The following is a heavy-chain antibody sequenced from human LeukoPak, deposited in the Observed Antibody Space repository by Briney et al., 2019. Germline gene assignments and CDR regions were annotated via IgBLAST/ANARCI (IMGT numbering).Heavy chain of an antibody. V-gene: IGHV3-21*01. CDR2: ISSSSSYI. CDR1: GFTFSSYS. D-gene: IGHD3-3*01. Sequence: GGSLRLSCAASGFTFSSYSMNWVRQAPGKGLEWVSSISSSSSYIYYADSVKGRFIISRDNAKNSLYLQMNSLRAEDTAVYYCARDLNDFWSGLFDYWGQGTLVTVSS. CDR3: ARDLNDFWSGLFDY. J-gene: IGHJ4*02.